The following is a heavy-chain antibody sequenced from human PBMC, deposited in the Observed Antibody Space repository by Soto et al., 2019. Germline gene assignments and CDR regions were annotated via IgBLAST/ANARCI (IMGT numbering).Heavy chain of an antibody. CDR1: GYKFTSSW. CDR3: ARKDKSGYFNWFGP. CDR2: IFPSDSDT. J-gene: IGHJ5*02. Sequence: GVSLKISCRTSGYKFTSSWIAWVRQMPGKGLEWMGIIFPSDSDTRYSPSFQGQVTISADRSTSTVFLQWASLKASDTAVYFCARKDKSGYFNWFGPWGQGTLVTVSS. V-gene: IGHV5-51*01. D-gene: IGHD3-22*01.